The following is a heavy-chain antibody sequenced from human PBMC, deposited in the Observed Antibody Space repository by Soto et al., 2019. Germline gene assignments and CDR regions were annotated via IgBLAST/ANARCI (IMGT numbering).Heavy chain of an antibody. J-gene: IGHJ4*02. CDR3: ARRYGDCFDY. CDR2: IYYSGST. Sequence: SETLYLTCTVSGYSITSYYSSWIRQLPGKGLEWIGYIYYSGSTNYNPSLKSRVTISVDTSKNQCSLKLSSVTAAYTAVYYCARRYGDCFDYWGQGTQVTVS. D-gene: IGHD4-17*01. V-gene: IGHV4-59*08. CDR1: GYSITSYY.